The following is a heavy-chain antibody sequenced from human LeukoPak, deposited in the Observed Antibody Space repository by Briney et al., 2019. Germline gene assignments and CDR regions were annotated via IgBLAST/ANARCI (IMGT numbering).Heavy chain of an antibody. CDR2: LSGSGCTI. Sequence: GGSLRLSCAASGFTSSSYAMSWVRQAPGKGLEWVSTLSGSGCTIYYADSVKGRFTVSRDDSKNTLYLQMNSLRAEDTAVYYCAKDGGLWVSAHWGDSWGRGTLVTVSS. V-gene: IGHV3-23*01. CDR3: AKDGGLWVSAHWGDS. D-gene: IGHD7-27*01. CDR1: GFTSSSYA. J-gene: IGHJ4*02.